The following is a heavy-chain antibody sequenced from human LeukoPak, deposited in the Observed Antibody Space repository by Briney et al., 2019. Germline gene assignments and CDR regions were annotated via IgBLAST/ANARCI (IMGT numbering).Heavy chain of an antibody. J-gene: IGHJ4*02. Sequence: SETLSLTCTVSGGSISSGSYYWSWIRQPAGKGLEWIGRIYTSGSTNYNPSLKSRVTISVDTSKNQFSLKLSSVTAADTAVYYCARDKGIAVAVDYWGQGTLVTVSS. D-gene: IGHD6-19*01. CDR2: IYTSGST. CDR1: GGSISSGSYY. V-gene: IGHV4-61*02. CDR3: ARDKGIAVAVDY.